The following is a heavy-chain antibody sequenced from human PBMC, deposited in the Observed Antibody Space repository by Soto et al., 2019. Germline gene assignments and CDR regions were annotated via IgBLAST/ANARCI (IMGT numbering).Heavy chain of an antibody. Sequence: PGGSLRLSCAASGFTFSSYGMHWVRQAPGKGLEWVAVISYDGSNKYYADSVKGRFTISRDNSKNTLYLQMNSLRAEDTAVYYCAKGQYCSSTSCRKTNYGMDVWGQGTTVTVSS. CDR3: AKGQYCSSTSCRKTNYGMDV. CDR2: ISYDGSNK. CDR1: GFTFSSYG. D-gene: IGHD2-2*01. J-gene: IGHJ6*02. V-gene: IGHV3-30*18.